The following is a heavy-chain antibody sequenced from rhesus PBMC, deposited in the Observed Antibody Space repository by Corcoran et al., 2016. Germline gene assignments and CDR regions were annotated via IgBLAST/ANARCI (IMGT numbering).Heavy chain of an antibody. CDR1: GYSISSNY. CDR2: IYGSSGST. CDR3: ARENSSGWLYYFDY. V-gene: IGHV4-147*01. D-gene: IGHD6-31*01. J-gene: IGHJ4*01. Sequence: QVQLQESGPGLVKPSETLSLTCAVSGYSISSNYWSWIRQPPGKGLEWIGYIYGSSGSTYYNPSRKSRVTISTDTFKNQFSLKLSSVTAADTAVYYCARENSSGWLYYFDYWGQGVLVTVSS.